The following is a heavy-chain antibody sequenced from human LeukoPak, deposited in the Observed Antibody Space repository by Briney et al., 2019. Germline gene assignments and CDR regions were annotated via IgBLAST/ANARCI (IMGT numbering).Heavy chain of an antibody. CDR2: ISGTDTNT. CDR3: AKDPIFSGSYGVFDS. J-gene: IGHJ4*02. D-gene: IGHD1-26*01. CDR1: GFTFSNYA. V-gene: IGHV3-23*01. Sequence: PGGSLRLSCAASGFTFSNYAMYWVRQAPGKGLEWVSAISGTDTNTYYADSVKGRFTISRDNSKNTLYLQMNSLRAGDTAVYYCAKDPIFSGSYGVFDSWGQGTLVTVSS.